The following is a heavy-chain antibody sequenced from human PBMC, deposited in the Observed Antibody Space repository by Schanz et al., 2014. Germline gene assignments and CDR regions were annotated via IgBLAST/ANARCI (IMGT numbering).Heavy chain of an antibody. J-gene: IGHJ4*02. Sequence: QVRLEQSAAEVKKPGASVKVSCTSYGNTFTAYYVNWVRQAPGQGLEWMGWISANSGGTNYAQKFQGRVTMTRDTSISTAYMELSSLRSDDTAVYYCARGSNLGSASTWALDYWDQGTLVTVSS. CDR3: ARGSNLGSASTWALDY. CDR2: ISANSGGT. CDR1: GNTFTAYY. D-gene: IGHD6-25*01. V-gene: IGHV1-2*02.